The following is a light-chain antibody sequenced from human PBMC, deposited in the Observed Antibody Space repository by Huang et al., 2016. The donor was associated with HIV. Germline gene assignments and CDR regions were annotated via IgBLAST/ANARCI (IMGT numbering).Light chain of an antibody. CDR1: HSLEHSDGNIY. CDR3: MQGTHWPPVT. Sequence: DVVMTQSPPSLPVTLGQPASISCRSSHSLEHSDGNIYLNWFQQRPGHSPRRLMYKVSHRDSGVPDRVFGSGSGTEFSLTISRVEAEDVGFYYCMQGTHWPPVTFGQGTRLEIK. J-gene: IGKJ5*01. V-gene: IGKV2-30*02. CDR2: KVS.